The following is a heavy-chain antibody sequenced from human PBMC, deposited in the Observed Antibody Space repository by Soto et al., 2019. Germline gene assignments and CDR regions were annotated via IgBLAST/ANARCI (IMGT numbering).Heavy chain of an antibody. CDR3: ARINSSGWYEAIDY. V-gene: IGHV1-69*12. D-gene: IGHD6-19*01. J-gene: IGHJ4*02. CDR2: IIPIFGTA. CDR1: GGTFSSYA. Sequence: QVQLVQSGAEVKKPGSSVKVSCKASGGTFSSYAISWVRQAPGQGLEWMGGIIPIFGTANYEQKFQGRVTITADESTSTAYMELSSLRSEDTAVYYCARINSSGWYEAIDYWGQGTLVTVSS.